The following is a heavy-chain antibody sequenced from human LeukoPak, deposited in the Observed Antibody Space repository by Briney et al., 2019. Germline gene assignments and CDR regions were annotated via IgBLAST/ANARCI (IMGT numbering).Heavy chain of an antibody. Sequence: SETLSLTCTVSGGSISSGDYYWSWIRQHPGKGLEWIGYIYYSGSTYYNPSLKSRVTISVDTSKNQFSLKLSSVTAADTAVYYCARDSTVTTGAFDIWGQGTMVTVSS. J-gene: IGHJ3*02. V-gene: IGHV4-31*03. CDR1: GGSISSGDYY. D-gene: IGHD4-17*01. CDR2: IYYSGST. CDR3: ARDSTVTTGAFDI.